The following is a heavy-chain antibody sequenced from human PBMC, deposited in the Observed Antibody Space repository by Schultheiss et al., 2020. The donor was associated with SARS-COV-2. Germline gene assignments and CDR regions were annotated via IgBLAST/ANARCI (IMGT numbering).Heavy chain of an antibody. CDR2: ISWNSGSI. CDR3: AREGGYRGSSWYENAFDI. CDR1: GFTFSSYW. V-gene: IGHV3-74*01. Sequence: GESLKISCAASGFTFSSYWMHWVRQAPGKGLVWVSGISWNSGSIGYADSVKGRFTISRDNSKNTLYLQMNSLRAEDTAVYYCAREGGYRGSSWYENAFDIWGQGTMVTVSS. D-gene: IGHD6-13*01. J-gene: IGHJ3*02.